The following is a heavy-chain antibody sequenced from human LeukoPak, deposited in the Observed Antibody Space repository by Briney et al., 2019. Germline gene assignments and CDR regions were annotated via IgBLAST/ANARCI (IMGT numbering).Heavy chain of an antibody. CDR2: MNPNSGNT. V-gene: IGHV1-8*01. Sequence: ASVKVSCKASGCTFTSYDINWVRQATGQGLEWMGWMNPNSGNTGYAQKFQGRVTMTRNTSISTAYMELSSLRSEDTAVYYCARGRGWFGELFRFDPWGQGTLVTVSS. J-gene: IGHJ5*02. CDR1: GCTFTSYD. D-gene: IGHD3-10*01. CDR3: ARGRGWFGELFRFDP.